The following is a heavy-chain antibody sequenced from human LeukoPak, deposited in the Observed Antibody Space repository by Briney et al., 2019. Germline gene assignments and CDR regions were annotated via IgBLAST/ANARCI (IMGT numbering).Heavy chain of an antibody. D-gene: IGHD3-10*01. CDR2: ISFDEKHK. CDR3: ARDAVQIWFYVGTFDI. CDR1: GFTLGTYT. Sequence: GGSLRLSCAASGFTLGTYTVHWVRQTPGKGLEWVALISFDEKHKDFADSVKGRFSISRDTSKNTVSLQMDSLTTDDAAVYYCARDAVQIWFYVGTFDIWGQGSIVTVSS. J-gene: IGHJ3*02. V-gene: IGHV3-30*04.